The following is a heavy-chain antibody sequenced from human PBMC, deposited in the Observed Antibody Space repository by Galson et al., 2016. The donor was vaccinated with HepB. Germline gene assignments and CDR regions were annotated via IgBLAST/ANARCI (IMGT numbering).Heavy chain of an antibody. CDR1: GGTFSSSP. D-gene: IGHD5-24*01. CDR3: ASGRGGYNVLSDF. Sequence: SVKVSCKASGGTFSSSPISWVRQAPGQGLEWMGGVIPMFGTANYAQKFQGRVTITADESTTTVYMQLSSLRSEDTAVYYCASGRGGYNVLSDFWGQGTLVTVSS. J-gene: IGHJ4*02. V-gene: IGHV1-69*13. CDR2: VIPMFGTA.